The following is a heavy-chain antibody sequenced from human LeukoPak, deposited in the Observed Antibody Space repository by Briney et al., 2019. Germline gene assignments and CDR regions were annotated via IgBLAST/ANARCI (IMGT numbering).Heavy chain of an antibody. J-gene: IGHJ4*02. CDR2: INPNIGDT. D-gene: IGHD3-10*01. CDR3: ARGLALSGDDY. V-gene: IGHV1-2*02. Sequence: ASVKVSCKASGYTFTGYYLHWVRQAPGQGPEWLGWINPNIGDTNYAPKVQGRVTMTRGTSISTAYMELSRLRSDDTAVYYCARGLALSGDDYWGQGTLVTVSS. CDR1: GYTFTGYY.